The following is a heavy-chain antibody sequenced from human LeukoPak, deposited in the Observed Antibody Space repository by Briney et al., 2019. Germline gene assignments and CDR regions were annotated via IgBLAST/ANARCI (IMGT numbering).Heavy chain of an antibody. V-gene: IGHV1-18*01. Sequence: ASVKVSCKASGYTFTSYGISWVRQAPGQGLEWMGWLSAYNGNTNYAQKLQGRVTMTTDTSTSTAYMELRSLRSDDTAVYYCARVPYYYDSSGYYSWGAFDIWGQGTMVTVSS. D-gene: IGHD3-22*01. J-gene: IGHJ3*02. CDR1: GYTFTSYG. CDR3: ARVPYYYDSSGYYSWGAFDI. CDR2: LSAYNGNT.